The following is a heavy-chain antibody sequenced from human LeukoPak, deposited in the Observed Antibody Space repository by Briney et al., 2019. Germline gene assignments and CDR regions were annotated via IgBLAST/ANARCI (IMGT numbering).Heavy chain of an antibody. Sequence: PGGSLRLSCAASGFTFSSYAMSWVRQAPGKGLEWVSAISGSGGSTYYADSVKGRFTIPRDNSKNTLYLQMNSLRAEATAVYYCAKPPYCGGDCYSGFDYWGQGTLVTVSS. CDR3: AKPPYCGGDCYSGFDY. V-gene: IGHV3-23*01. J-gene: IGHJ4*02. D-gene: IGHD2-21*02. CDR1: GFTFSSYA. CDR2: ISGSGGST.